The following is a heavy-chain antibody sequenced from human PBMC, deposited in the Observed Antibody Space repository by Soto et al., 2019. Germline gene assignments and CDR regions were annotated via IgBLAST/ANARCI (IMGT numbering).Heavy chain of an antibody. V-gene: IGHV3-30*18. D-gene: IGHD3-10*01. CDR1: GFTFSSYG. J-gene: IGHJ4*02. CDR2: ISYDGSNK. CDR3: AKELNRMVRGVDDY. Sequence: QVQLVESGGGVVQPGRSLRLSCAASGFTFSSYGMHWVRQAPGKGLEWVAVISYDGSNKYYADSVKGRFTISRDNSKNTLYLQMNSLRAEDTAVYYCAKELNRMVRGVDDYWGQGTLVTVSS.